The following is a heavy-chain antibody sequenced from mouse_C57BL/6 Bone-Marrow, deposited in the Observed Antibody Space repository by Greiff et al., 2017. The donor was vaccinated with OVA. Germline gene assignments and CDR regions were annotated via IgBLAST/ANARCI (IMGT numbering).Heavy chain of an antibody. CDR3: AKDGYDGDFAY. V-gene: IGHV2-3*01. CDR1: GFSFTSYG. Sequence: VMLVESGPGLVAPSQRLSISCTVSGFSFTSYGVSWVRQPPGKGLEWLGVIWGDGSTNYHSALISRRSISKDNSKNQVFLKLNSLQTDDTATYYCAKDGYDGDFAYWGQGTLVTVSA. D-gene: IGHD2-2*01. CDR2: IWGDGST. J-gene: IGHJ3*01.